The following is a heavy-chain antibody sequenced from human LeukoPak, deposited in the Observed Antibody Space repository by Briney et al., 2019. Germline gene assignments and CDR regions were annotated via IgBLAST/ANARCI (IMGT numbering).Heavy chain of an antibody. D-gene: IGHD4-23*01. CDR1: GFTFSRHA. CDR2: ISYDGSNK. J-gene: IGHJ6*03. CDR3: ARDFGNDYYYYMDV. V-gene: IGHV3-30-3*01. Sequence: GGSLRLSCAASGFTFSRHAMHWVRQAPDKGLEWVAVISYDGSNKYYAESVKGRFTISRDNSKNTLYLQMNSLRAEDTAVYSCARDFGNDYYYYMDVWGKGTTVIVSS.